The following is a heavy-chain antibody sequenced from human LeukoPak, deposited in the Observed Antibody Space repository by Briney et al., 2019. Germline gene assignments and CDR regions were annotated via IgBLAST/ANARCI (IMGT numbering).Heavy chain of an antibody. CDR1: GFTFSGYG. CDR2: IRYDGSNK. D-gene: IGHD3-10*01. Sequence: GGSLRLSCAASGFTFSGYGMHWVRQAPGKGLEWVAFIRYDGSNKYYADSVKGRFTISRDNSKNTLYLQMNSLRAEDTAVYYCAKDTVRPDFFDYWGQGTLVTVSS. CDR3: AKDTVRPDFFDY. V-gene: IGHV3-30*02. J-gene: IGHJ4*02.